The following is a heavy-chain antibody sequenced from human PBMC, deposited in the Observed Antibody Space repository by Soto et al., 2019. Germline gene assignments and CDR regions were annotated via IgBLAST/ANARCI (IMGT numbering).Heavy chain of an antibody. CDR2: INPNSGTT. D-gene: IGHD3-16*02. CDR3: ARFQDMITFGGVIALDAFDI. J-gene: IGHJ3*02. Sequence: GASVKVSCKASGYTFTNDYMHWVRQAPGQGLEWMGMINPNSGTTGYAQKFQGRVTMTRNTSISTAYMELSSLRSEDTAVYYCARFQDMITFGGVIALDAFDIWGQGTMVTVSS. V-gene: IGHV1-8*02. CDR1: GYTFTNDY.